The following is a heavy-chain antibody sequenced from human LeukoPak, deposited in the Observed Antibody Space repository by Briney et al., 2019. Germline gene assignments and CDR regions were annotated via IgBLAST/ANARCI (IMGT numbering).Heavy chain of an antibody. V-gene: IGHV3-30-3*01. D-gene: IGHD6-13*01. CDR1: GFTFNTYP. J-gene: IGHJ4*02. Sequence: GRSLRLSCAASGFTFNTYPMHWVRQAPGKGLEWVAVISNDGYDKYNADSVKGRFTISRDNSKNTLYLQMISLRPEDTAVYYCARDFKIAAADYYFDYWGRGTLVTVSS. CDR3: ARDFKIAAADYYFDY. CDR2: ISNDGYDK.